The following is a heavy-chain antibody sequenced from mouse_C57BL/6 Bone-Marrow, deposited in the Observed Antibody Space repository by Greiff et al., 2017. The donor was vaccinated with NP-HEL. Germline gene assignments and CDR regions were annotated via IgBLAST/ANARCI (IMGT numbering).Heavy chain of an antibody. Sequence: EVKLVESGGGLVQPGGSLRLSCAASGFTFTDYYMSWVRQPPGKALEWLVFIRNKANGYTTEYSASVKGRFTSSRDNSQSILYLQMNALRAEDSATYYCARSIYYDYADDPFYAMDYWGQGTSVTVSS. CDR1: GFTFTDYY. V-gene: IGHV7-3*01. CDR3: ARSIYYDYADDPFYAMDY. J-gene: IGHJ4*01. CDR2: IRNKANGYTT. D-gene: IGHD2-4*01.